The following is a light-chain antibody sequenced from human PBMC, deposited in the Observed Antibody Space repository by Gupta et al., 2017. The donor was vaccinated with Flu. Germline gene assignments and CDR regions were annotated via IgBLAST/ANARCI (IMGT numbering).Light chain of an antibody. V-gene: IGKV3-20*01. J-gene: IGKJ4*01. CDR1: QTISSSY. CDR3: QQYGGSPT. Sequence: EIVLTQSPGTLSLSPGERATLSCRASQTISSSYFSNVAWYQQKPGQAPRLLIYGASSRATGIPDRFSGSGSGTDFTLTISRLEPEDFAVYYCQQYGGSPTFGGGTKVEIK. CDR2: GAS.